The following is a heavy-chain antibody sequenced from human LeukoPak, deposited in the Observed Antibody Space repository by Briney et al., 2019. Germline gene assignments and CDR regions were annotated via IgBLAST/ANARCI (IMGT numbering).Heavy chain of an antibody. D-gene: IGHD2-15*01. CDR1: GFTFSKSA. Sequence: GGSLRLSCAASGFTFSKSAMTWVRQAPGKGLEWVSAISGSGDKIHYADSVKGRFTISRDNSKNTLYLQMNSLRVEDTAIYYCAKDCSCDYWGQGTLITVSS. V-gene: IGHV3-23*01. CDR3: AKDCSCDY. J-gene: IGHJ4*02. CDR2: ISGSGDKI.